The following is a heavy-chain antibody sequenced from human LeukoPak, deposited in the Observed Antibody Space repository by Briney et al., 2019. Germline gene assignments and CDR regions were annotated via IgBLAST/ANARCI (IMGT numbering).Heavy chain of an antibody. J-gene: IGHJ5*02. CDR2: INPSGGST. D-gene: IGHD3-9*01. Sequence: ASVKVSCKASGYTFTSYYMHWVRQAPGQGLEWMGIINPSGGSTSYAQKFQGRVTMTRDTSTSTVYMELSRLRSDDTAVYYCARSYYDILTGSNWFDPWGQGTLVTVSS. CDR3: ARSYYDILTGSNWFDP. CDR1: GYTFTSYY. V-gene: IGHV1-46*01.